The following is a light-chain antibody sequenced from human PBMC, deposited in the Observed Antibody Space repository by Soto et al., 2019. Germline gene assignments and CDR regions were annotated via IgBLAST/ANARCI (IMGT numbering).Light chain of an antibody. J-gene: IGKJ1*01. CDR1: QSVSSSY. CDR2: GAS. Sequence: EIVLTQSPGTLSLSPGERATLSCRASQSVSSSYLAWYQQKPGQAPRLLIYGASSRATGIPDRFSGSGSGADFTLPISRREHEGIAVYYCQQYRSLRTFGQGTKVEIK. CDR3: QQYRSLRT. V-gene: IGKV3-20*01.